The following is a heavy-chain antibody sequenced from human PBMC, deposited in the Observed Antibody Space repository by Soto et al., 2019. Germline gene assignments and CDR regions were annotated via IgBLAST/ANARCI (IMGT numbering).Heavy chain of an antibody. J-gene: IGHJ6*02. D-gene: IGHD3-9*01. CDR2: IYYSGST. CDR1: GGSISSGDYY. V-gene: IGHV4-30-4*01. Sequence: LSLTCTVSGGSISSGDYYWSWIRQPPGKGLEWIGYIYYSGSTYYNPSLKSRVTISVDTSKNQFSLKLSSVTAADTAVYYCAREYTYYDILTGYRSGGMDVWGQGTTVTVSS. CDR3: AREYTYYDILTGYRSGGMDV.